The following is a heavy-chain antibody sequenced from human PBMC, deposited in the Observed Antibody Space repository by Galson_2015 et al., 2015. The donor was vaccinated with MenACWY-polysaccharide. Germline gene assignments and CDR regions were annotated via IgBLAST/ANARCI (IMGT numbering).Heavy chain of an antibody. Sequence: SAKDSCKASGYTFTRYYMHWVRQAPGQGLEWMGIINPSGAGTSYAQKFQGRVTMTRDTSTDTVYMELRSLRSEDTAVYYRAREVDTAMATGISYYYGMDVWGQGTTVTVSS. V-gene: IGHV1-46*01. J-gene: IGHJ6*02. D-gene: IGHD5-18*01. CDR2: INPSGAGT. CDR3: AREVDTAMATGISYYYGMDV. CDR1: GYTFTRYY.